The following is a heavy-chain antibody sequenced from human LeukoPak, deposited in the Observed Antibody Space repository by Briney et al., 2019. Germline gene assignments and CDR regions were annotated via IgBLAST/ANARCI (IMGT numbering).Heavy chain of an antibody. CDR3: ARVLYYGSGTDY. Sequence: GGSLRLSCAASGFTFSSYSMNWVRQAPGEGLEWVLSISSSSSYIYYADSVKGRFTISRDNAKNSLYLQMNSLRAEDTAVYYCARVLYYGSGTDYWGQGTLVTVSS. J-gene: IGHJ4*02. CDR2: ISSSSSYI. D-gene: IGHD3-10*01. V-gene: IGHV3-21*01. CDR1: GFTFSSYS.